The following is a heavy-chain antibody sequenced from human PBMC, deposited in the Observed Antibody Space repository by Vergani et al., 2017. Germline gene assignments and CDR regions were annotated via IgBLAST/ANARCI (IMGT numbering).Heavy chain of an antibody. CDR1: GFSFSGYW. J-gene: IGHJ4*02. CDR2: ISGSGGST. CDR3: AKDGIVVVITTLFDY. Sequence: EVQLVESGGGLIHPGGSLRLSCEGSGFSFSGYWMHWVRQSPEKGLVWVSAISGSGGSTYYADSVKGRFTISRDNSKNTLYLQMNSLRAEDTAVYYCAKDGIVVVITTLFDYWGQGTLVTVSS. D-gene: IGHD3-22*01. V-gene: IGHV3-23*04.